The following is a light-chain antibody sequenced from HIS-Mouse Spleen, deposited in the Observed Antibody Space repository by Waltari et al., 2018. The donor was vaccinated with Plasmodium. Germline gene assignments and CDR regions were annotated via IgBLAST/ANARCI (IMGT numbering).Light chain of an antibody. CDR1: SRHFGIYNL. V-gene: IGLV2-23*01. J-gene: IGLJ3*02. CDR2: EGS. CDR3: CSYAGSSTWV. Sequence: QSALTQPASVSGSPGQSITIPCTGTSRHFGIYNLVSWYQQHPGKAPKLMIYEGSKRPSGVSNRFSGSKSGNTASLTISGLQAEDEADYYCCSYAGSSTWVFGGGTKLTVL.